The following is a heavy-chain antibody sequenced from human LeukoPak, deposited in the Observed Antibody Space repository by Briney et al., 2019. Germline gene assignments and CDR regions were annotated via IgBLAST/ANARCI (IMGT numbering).Heavy chain of an antibody. Sequence: SETLSLTCIVSGGSISSYYWSWIRQPAGKGLEWIGRIYTSGSTNYNPSLKSRVTMSVDTSNNQFSLKLSSVTAADTAVYYCARDGTNYDFWSGYSGYWGRESWSPSPQ. D-gene: IGHD3-3*01. CDR3: ARDGTNYDFWSGYSGY. CDR2: IYTSGST. J-gene: IGHJ4*02. V-gene: IGHV4-4*07. CDR1: GGSISSYY.